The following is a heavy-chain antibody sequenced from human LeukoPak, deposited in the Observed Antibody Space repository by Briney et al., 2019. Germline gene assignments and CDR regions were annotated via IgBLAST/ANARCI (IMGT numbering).Heavy chain of an antibody. D-gene: IGHD2-2*01. CDR3: ACRDLTSTWSYP. CDR1: GYSFRGYW. Sequence: GESLKISCKGTGYSFRGYWIGWVRQMPGKGMEWMGVIYPGDSRTRYNPSLQGQVTISVDKSINTAYLEWVSLKASDTAMYYCACRDLTSTWSYPWGQGTLVTVSS. CDR2: IYPGDSRT. J-gene: IGHJ5*02. V-gene: IGHV5-51*01.